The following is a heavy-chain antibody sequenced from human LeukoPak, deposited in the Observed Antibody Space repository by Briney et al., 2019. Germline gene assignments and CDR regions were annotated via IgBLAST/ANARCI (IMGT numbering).Heavy chain of an antibody. CDR2: ISALNGKS. Sequence: ASVKVPCKASGYNFDIFGMTWVRQAPGQGFEWIGWISALNGKSDYAQNFRGRVTMTMDTSTNTVYLELRSLRSDDTAVYYCARASAYKPPLDGEDDSFDYWGQGTLVTVSS. J-gene: IGHJ4*02. CDR1: GYNFDIFG. D-gene: IGHD3-3*01. CDR3: ARASAYKPPLDGEDDSFDY. V-gene: IGHV1-18*01.